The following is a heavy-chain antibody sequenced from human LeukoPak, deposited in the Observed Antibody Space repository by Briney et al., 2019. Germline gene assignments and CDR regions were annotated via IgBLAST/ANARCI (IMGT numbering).Heavy chain of an antibody. V-gene: IGHV3-7*01. CDR2: IKQDGSEK. Sequence: GGSLRLSCAASGFTFSSYWMSWVRQALGKGLEWVANIKQDGSEKYYVDSVKGRFTISRDNAKNSLYLQMNSLRAEDTAVYYCARDYWVYYGSGSYLYYGMDVWGQGTTVTVSS. CDR1: GFTFSSYW. D-gene: IGHD3-10*01. J-gene: IGHJ6*02. CDR3: ARDYWVYYGSGSYLYYGMDV.